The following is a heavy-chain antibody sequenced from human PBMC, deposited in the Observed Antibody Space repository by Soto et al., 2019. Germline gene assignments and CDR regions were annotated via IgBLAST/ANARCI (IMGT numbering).Heavy chain of an antibody. Sequence: PGETLKISCKGSGYSFTTYWISWVRQMPGKGLEWMGRIDPSDSYTNYSPSFQGHVTISADKSITTAYLQWSSLKASDTAMYYCARLDLPRRYRMAVWGQGTTVTVSS. J-gene: IGHJ6*02. CDR2: IDPSDSYT. D-gene: IGHD1-1*01. CDR3: ARLDLPRRYRMAV. V-gene: IGHV5-10-1*01. CDR1: GYSFTTYW.